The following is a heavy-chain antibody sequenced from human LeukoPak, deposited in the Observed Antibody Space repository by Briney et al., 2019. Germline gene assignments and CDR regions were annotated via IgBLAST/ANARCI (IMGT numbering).Heavy chain of an antibody. CDR3: ARGYCSGTRCFDS. CDR1: GGSISSYY. Sequence: SETLSLTCTVSGGSISSYYWRWIRQPPGRGLDWIGYIYYNGRANYNPSLKSRVTISVDTSKNQFSLKLSSVTAADAAVYFCARGYCSGTRCFDSWGQGTLVTVSS. J-gene: IGHJ4*02. V-gene: IGHV4-59*01. CDR2: IYYNGRA. D-gene: IGHD2-2*01.